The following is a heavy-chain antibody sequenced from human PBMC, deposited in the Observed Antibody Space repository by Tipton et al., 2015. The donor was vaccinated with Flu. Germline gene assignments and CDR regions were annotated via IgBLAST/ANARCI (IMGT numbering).Heavy chain of an antibody. D-gene: IGHD1-26*01. CDR3: TTGVGATDYYYGMDV. CDR1: GFTFSNAW. J-gene: IGHJ6*02. V-gene: IGHV3-15*01. Sequence: SLRLSCAASGFTFSNAWMSWVRQAPGKGLEWVGRIKGKTDGGTTDYAAPVKGRFTISRDDSKNTLYLQMNSLKTEDTAVYYCTTGVGATDYYYGMDVWGQGTTVTVSS. CDR2: IKGKTDGGTT.